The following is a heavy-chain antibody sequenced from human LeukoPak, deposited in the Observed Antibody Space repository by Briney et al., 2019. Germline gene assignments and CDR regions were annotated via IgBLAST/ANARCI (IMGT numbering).Heavy chain of an antibody. D-gene: IGHD5-24*01. CDR2: FYYSGST. CDR3: ARKYRGDGYNYFDL. Sequence: SETLSLTCTVSGGSISSGDYYWSWIRQPPGKGLEWIGYFYYSGSTYYNPSLKSRVTISVDTSKNQFSLKLSSVTAADTAVYYWARKYRGDGYNYFDLWGRGTLVTVSS. CDR1: GGSISSGDYY. J-gene: IGHJ2*01. V-gene: IGHV4-30-4*01.